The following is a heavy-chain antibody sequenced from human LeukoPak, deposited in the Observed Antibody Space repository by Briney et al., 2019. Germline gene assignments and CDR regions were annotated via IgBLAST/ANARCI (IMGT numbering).Heavy chain of an antibody. D-gene: IGHD3-9*01. J-gene: IGHJ2*01. CDR2: IIPIFGTA. CDR3: ARDYYDILTGYFTYWYFDL. V-gene: IGHV1-69*01. Sequence: SVKVSCKASGGTFSSYAISWVRQAPGQGLEWMGGIIPIFGTANYAQKFQGRVTITPDESTSTAYMEPSSLRSEDTAVYYCARDYYDILTGYFTYWYFDLWGRGTLVTVSS. CDR1: GGTFSSYA.